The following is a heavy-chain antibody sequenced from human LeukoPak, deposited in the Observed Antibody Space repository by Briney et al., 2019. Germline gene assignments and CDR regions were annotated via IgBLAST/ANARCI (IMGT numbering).Heavy chain of an antibody. J-gene: IGHJ2*01. CDR3: ARRPYFYDSSGFYHWYFDL. D-gene: IGHD3-22*01. V-gene: IGHV4-59*08. CDR1: GGSMSSSY. Sequence: SETLSLTCTVSGGSMSSSYWNWIRQPPGKGLEWIGYIHYSGSTNYNPSLKSRVTISVDTSKNQFSLKLTSVTAADTAVYYCARRPYFYDSSGFYHWYFDLWGRGTLVTVSS. CDR2: IHYSGST.